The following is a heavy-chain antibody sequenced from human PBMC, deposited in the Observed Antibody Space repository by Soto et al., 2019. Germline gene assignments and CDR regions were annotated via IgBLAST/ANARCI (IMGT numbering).Heavy chain of an antibody. CDR2: IYYNGNT. CDR1: GGSISSYY. Sequence: SETLSLTCTVSGGSISSYYWSWIRQPPGKGLEWIGYIYYNGNTNYNPSLKSRVTISVDTSKNQFSLKLSSVTAADTAVYYCARATDYYGRSGYLYYFDDWGQGSLVTVSS. CDR3: ARATDYYGRSGYLYYFDD. J-gene: IGHJ4*02. D-gene: IGHD3-22*01. V-gene: IGHV4-59*01.